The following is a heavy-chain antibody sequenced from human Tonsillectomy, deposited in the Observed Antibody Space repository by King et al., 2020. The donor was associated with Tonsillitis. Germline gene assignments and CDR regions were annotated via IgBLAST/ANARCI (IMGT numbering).Heavy chain of an antibody. D-gene: IGHD3-22*01. CDR1: GFTFSSYA. CDR2: ISGSGGST. Sequence: VQLVESGGGLVQPGGSLRLSCAASGFTFSSYAMSWVRQAPGKGLEWVSAISGSGGSTYYADSVKGRLTISRDNSKITRYLQMNSRRAEDTAVYYCAKDWGSKGVVITHDAFDIWGQGTMVTVSS. V-gene: IGHV3-23*04. CDR3: AKDWGSKGVVITHDAFDI. J-gene: IGHJ3*02.